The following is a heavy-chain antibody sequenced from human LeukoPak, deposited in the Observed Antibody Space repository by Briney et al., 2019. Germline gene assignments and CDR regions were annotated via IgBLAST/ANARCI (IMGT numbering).Heavy chain of an antibody. J-gene: IGHJ4*02. Sequence: TSETLSLTCSFSGDSISTYYWSWIRQSPGEGLEWIGHIYSSGNTDYNSSLKSRVTISVDTSKSQFSLRLSSVTATDTAVYYCARLRWQLVGPYFDYWGQGILVTVSS. CDR1: GDSISTYY. D-gene: IGHD1-26*01. CDR2: IYSSGNT. V-gene: IGHV4-59*01. CDR3: ARLRWQLVGPYFDY.